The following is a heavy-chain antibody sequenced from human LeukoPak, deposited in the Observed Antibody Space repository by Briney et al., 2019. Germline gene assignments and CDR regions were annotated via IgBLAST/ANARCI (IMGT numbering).Heavy chain of an antibody. CDR1: GYTFTGYY. CDR2: INPNSGGT. CDR3: ARSPYYDFWSGYYFPDY. V-gene: IGHV1-2*06. J-gene: IGHJ4*02. D-gene: IGHD3-3*01. Sequence: ASVKVSCKASGYTFTGYYMHWVRQAPGQGLEWMGRINPNSGGTNYAQKFQGRVTMTRDTSISTAYMELSRLRSDDTAVYYCARSPYYDFWSGYYFPDYWGQGTLVTVSS.